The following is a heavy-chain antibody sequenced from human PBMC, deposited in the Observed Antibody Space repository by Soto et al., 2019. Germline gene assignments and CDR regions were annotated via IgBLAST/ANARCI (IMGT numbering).Heavy chain of an antibody. CDR1: GYSFTSSW. V-gene: IGHV5-10-1*01. Sequence: PGESLKISCKGSGYSFTSSWISWVRQMPGKGLEWMGRIDPSDSYTNYSPSFQGHVTISADKSISTAYLQWSSLKASDTAMFYCARQEGYSYGYNYWGQGTLVTVS. D-gene: IGHD5-18*01. CDR2: IDPSDSYT. J-gene: IGHJ4*02. CDR3: ARQEGYSYGYNY.